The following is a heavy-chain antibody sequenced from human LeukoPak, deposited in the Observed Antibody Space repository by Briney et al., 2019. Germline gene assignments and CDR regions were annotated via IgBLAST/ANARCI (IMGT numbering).Heavy chain of an antibody. CDR2: IYYSGST. D-gene: IGHD2-2*01. Sequence: SGTLSLTCAVSGGSISNYYWSWIRQPPGKGLEWIGYIYYSGSTNYNPSLKSRVTISVDTSKNQFSLKLSSVSAADAAVYYCARGPPDCSSTSCYAFDAFDIWGQGTMVTVSS. CDR3: ARGPPDCSSTSCYAFDAFDI. V-gene: IGHV4-59*12. CDR1: GGSISNYY. J-gene: IGHJ3*02.